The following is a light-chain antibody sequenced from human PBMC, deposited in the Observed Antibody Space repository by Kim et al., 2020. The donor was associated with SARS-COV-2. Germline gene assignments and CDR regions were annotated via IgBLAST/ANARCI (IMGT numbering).Light chain of an antibody. V-gene: IGKV4-1*01. CDR1: QSVLHNSNKNNY. Sequence: ATLNCNSSQSVLHNSNKNNYLAWYQQKPGQPPKLLLYWASTRESGVPDRFSGSGSDTDFTLTISSLQAEDLAVYYCQQYFNTPWTFGQGTKVDIK. J-gene: IGKJ1*01. CDR3: QQYFNTPWT. CDR2: WAS.